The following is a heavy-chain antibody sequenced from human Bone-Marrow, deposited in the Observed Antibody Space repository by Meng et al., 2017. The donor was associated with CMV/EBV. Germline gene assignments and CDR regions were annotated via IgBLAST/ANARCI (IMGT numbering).Heavy chain of an antibody. CDR1: GGPFSGYY. D-gene: IGHD2-2*01. Sequence: SDTLSLTCAVYGGPFSGYYWSGIRQPPGRGREWIGEFKHSGSTNYNPSLKSRVTISVDTYKNRFSLKLSSVTAADTAVDYCARAGYCSSISCYPDYWGQGTLVTVSS. CDR3: ARAGYCSSISCYPDY. J-gene: IGHJ4*02. V-gene: IGHV4-34*01. CDR2: FKHSGST.